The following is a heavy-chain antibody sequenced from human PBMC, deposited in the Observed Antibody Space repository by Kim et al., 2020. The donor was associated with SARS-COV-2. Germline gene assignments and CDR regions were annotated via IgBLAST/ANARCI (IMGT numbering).Heavy chain of an antibody. CDR3: ARAVGFWSGEGWFDP. V-gene: IGHV4-34*01. J-gene: IGHJ5*02. CDR1: GGSFSGYY. CDR2: INHSGST. Sequence: SETLSLTCAVYGGSFSGYYWSWIRQPPGKGLEWIGEINHSGSTNYNPSLKSRVTISVDTSKNQFSLKLSSVTAADTAVYYCARAVGFWSGEGWFDPWGQGTLVTVSS. D-gene: IGHD3-3*01.